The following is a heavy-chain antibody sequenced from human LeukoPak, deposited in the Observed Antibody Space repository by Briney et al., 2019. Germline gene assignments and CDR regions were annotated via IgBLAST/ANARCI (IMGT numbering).Heavy chain of an antibody. CDR2: IYYSGST. CDR1: GGSISSYY. V-gene: IGHV4-59*08. D-gene: IGHD3-22*01. Sequence: PSETLSLTCTVSGGSISSYYWSWIRQPPGKGLEWIGYIYYSGSTNYNPSLKSRVTISVDTSKNQLSLKLSSVTAADTAVYYCARSRYDDSSGYYAYYFDYWGQGTLVTVSS. CDR3: ARSRYDDSSGYYAYYFDY. J-gene: IGHJ4*02.